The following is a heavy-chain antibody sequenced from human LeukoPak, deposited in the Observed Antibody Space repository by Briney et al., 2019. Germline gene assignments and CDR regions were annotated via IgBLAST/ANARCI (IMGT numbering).Heavy chain of an antibody. CDR2: IIPIFGTA. CDR3: ARVVYDSSGYYWYYFDY. CDR1: GGTFSSYA. D-gene: IGHD3-22*01. J-gene: IGHJ4*02. Sequence: GASVKVSCKASGGTFSSYAISWVRQAPGQGLEWMGGIIPIFGTANYAQKFQGRVTITADESTSTAYMELSSLRSEDTAVYYCARVVYDSSGYYWYYFDYWGQGTLVTVSS. V-gene: IGHV1-69*13.